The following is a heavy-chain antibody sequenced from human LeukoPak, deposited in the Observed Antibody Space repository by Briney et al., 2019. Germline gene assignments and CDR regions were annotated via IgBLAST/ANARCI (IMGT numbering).Heavy chain of an antibody. CDR2: INRSGST. Sequence: KPSETLSLTCAVYGGSFSGYYWSWIRQPPGKGLEWIGEINRSGSTNYNPSLKSRVTISVDTSKNQFSLKLSSVTAADTAVYYCARDVVVPAAVVYYYYGMDVWGQGTTVTVSS. CDR1: GGSFSGYY. D-gene: IGHD2-2*01. V-gene: IGHV4-34*01. CDR3: ARDVVVPAAVVYYYYGMDV. J-gene: IGHJ6*02.